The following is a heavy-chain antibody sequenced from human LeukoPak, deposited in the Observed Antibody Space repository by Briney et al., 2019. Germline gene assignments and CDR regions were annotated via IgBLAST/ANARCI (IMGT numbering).Heavy chain of an antibody. D-gene: IGHD5-18*01. CDR1: GFTFDDYT. V-gene: IGHV3-43*01. CDR2: ISWDGSST. CDR3: ARVRGYSYGYKEGGFEV. J-gene: IGHJ3*01. Sequence: GGSLRLSCAASGFTFDDYTMHWVRQTPGKGLEWVSLISWDGSSTFYADSVKGRFTISRDNGKNSLFLQMTSLRAEDTAAYYCARVRGYSYGYKEGGFEVWGQGTIVTVSS.